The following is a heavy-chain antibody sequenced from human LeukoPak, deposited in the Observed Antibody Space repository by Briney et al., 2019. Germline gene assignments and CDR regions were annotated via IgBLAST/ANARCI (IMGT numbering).Heavy chain of an antibody. CDR2: ISSSSSTI. D-gene: IGHD4-17*01. CDR3: ARDLRRGDYGRDY. Sequence: GALRLSCAVSGFTFSSYSMHWVRQAPGTGLEGVSYISSSSSTIYYADSVKGRFTISRDNAKNSLYLQMNSLRAEDTAVYYCARDLRRGDYGRDYWGQGTLVTVSS. V-gene: IGHV3-48*01. CDR1: GFTFSSYS. J-gene: IGHJ4*02.